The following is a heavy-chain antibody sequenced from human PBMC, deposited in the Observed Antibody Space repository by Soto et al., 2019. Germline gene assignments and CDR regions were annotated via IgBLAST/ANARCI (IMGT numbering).Heavy chain of an antibody. CDR3: ARVGGNWKDVTFDP. Sequence: GSLRLSCAASGFTFSTYSMNWVRQAPGKGLEWVSSISNGSSYIYYADSVRGRFTISRDNAKNSLYLQMNSLRVEDTAVYYCARVGGNWKDVTFDPWGQGTLVTVSS. CDR1: GFTFSTYS. J-gene: IGHJ5*02. V-gene: IGHV3-21*01. CDR2: ISNGSSYI. D-gene: IGHD1-1*01.